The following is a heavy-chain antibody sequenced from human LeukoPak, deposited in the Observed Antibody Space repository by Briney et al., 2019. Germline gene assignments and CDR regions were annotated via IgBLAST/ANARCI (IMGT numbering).Heavy chain of an antibody. Sequence: GGSLRLSCAASGYTLSSNYMSWVRQDPGKGLEWVSVIYSGGNIYYADSVKGRFTISRDNSKNTLYLQMNSLRAEDTAVYYCARGGSSSWYGGGFDYWGQGTLVTVSS. CDR3: ARGGSSSWYGGGFDY. V-gene: IGHV3-53*01. J-gene: IGHJ4*02. D-gene: IGHD6-13*01. CDR2: IYSGGNI. CDR1: GYTLSSNY.